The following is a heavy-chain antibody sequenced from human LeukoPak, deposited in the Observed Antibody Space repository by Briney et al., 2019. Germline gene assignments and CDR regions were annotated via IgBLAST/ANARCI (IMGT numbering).Heavy chain of an antibody. V-gene: IGHV3-23*01. Sequence: GGSLRLSCAASGFTFSSYAMSWVRQAPGKGLEWVSAISGSGGSTYYADSVKGRFTISRDNSKNTLYLQMNSLRAEDTAVYYCARVGGRSGYEIDYWGQGTLVTVSS. CDR3: ARVGGRSGYEIDY. D-gene: IGHD5-12*01. CDR1: GFTFSSYA. J-gene: IGHJ4*02. CDR2: ISGSGGST.